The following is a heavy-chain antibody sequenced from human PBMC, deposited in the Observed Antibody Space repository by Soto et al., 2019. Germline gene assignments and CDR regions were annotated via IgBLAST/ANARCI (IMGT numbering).Heavy chain of an antibody. V-gene: IGHV3-66*01. D-gene: IGHD2-2*03. J-gene: IGHJ6*03. Sequence: GGSLRLSCAASGFTVSSNYMSWVRQAPGKGLEWVSVIYSGGSTYYADSVKGRFTISRDNSKNTRYLQMNSLRAEDTAVYYCARVLDLKFGRQDYYYMDVWGKGTTVTVSS. CDR3: ARVLDLKFGRQDYYYMDV. CDR1: GFTVSSNY. CDR2: IYSGGST.